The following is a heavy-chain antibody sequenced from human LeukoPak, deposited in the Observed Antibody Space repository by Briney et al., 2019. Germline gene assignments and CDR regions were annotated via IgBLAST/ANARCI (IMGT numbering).Heavy chain of an antibody. CDR3: ARDFWSGYYYFDY. CDR2: INPSGGST. D-gene: IGHD3-3*01. Sequence: ASEKVSCKASGYTFTSYYMHWVRQAPGQGLEWMGTINPSGGSTSYAEKFQGRVTMTRDTSTSTVYMELSSLRSEDTAVYYCARDFWSGYYYFDYWGQGTPVTVSS. CDR1: GYTFTSYY. V-gene: IGHV1-46*01. J-gene: IGHJ4*02.